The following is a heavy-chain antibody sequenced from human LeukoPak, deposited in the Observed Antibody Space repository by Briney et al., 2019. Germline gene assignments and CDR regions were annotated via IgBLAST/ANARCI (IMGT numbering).Heavy chain of an antibody. CDR1: GYTFTSYG. D-gene: IGHD6-13*01. V-gene: IGHV1-18*01. CDR2: ISAYNGNT. Sequence: ASVKVSCKASGYTFTSYGISWVRQAPGQGLEWMGWISAYNGNTNYAQKLQGRVTMTTDTSTSTAYMELRSLRSDDTAVYYCARDSPGPTPGIAAAGTNYWGQGTLVTVSS. J-gene: IGHJ4*02. CDR3: ARDSPGPTPGIAAAGTNY.